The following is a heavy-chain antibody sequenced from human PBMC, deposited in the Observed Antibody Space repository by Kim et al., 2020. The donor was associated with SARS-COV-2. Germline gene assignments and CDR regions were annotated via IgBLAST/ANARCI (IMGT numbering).Heavy chain of an antibody. CDR2: T. CDR3: ARHHSSGAFDI. Sequence: TRYRPSFQGQVTISADKYISTAYLQWSSLKASDTAMYYCARHHSSGAFDIWGQGTMVTVSS. V-gene: IGHV5-51*01. D-gene: IGHD6-25*01. J-gene: IGHJ3*02.